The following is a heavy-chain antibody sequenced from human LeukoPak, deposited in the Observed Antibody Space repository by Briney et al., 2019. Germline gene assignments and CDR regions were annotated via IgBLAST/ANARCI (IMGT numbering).Heavy chain of an antibody. V-gene: IGHV1-2*02. CDR2: INPNSGGT. Sequence: ASVKVSCKASGYTFTGYYMHWVRQAPGQGREWMGWINPNSGGTNYAQKFQGRVTMTRDTSISTAYMELSRLRSDDTAVYYCARGRGVVPAAISIFWGQGTLVTVSS. CDR1: GYTFTGYY. J-gene: IGHJ4*02. CDR3: ARGRGVVPAAISIF. D-gene: IGHD2-2*01.